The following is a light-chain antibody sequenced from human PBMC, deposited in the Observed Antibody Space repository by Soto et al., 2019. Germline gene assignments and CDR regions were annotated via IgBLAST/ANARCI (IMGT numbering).Light chain of an antibody. V-gene: IGKV3-15*01. CDR3: QQYNNWPRT. J-gene: IGKJ1*01. Sequence: EIVMTQSPATLSVSPGDRATLSCRASQSVSSNLAWYQQKPGQAPRLLIYGASTRATGIPGRFSGSGSETEFTLTISSLQSEDFAVYYCQQYNNWPRTFGQGTKVEIK. CDR2: GAS. CDR1: QSVSSN.